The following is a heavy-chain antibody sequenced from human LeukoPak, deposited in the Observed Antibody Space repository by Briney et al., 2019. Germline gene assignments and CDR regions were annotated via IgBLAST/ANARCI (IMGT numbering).Heavy chain of an antibody. D-gene: IGHD3-22*01. Sequence: PGGSLRLSCAASRFTFSSYEMNWVRQAPGKGLEWVSYISSSGTTIYYTDSVKGRFTISRDNAKNSLYLQMNSLRGEDTAVYYCARDGPYYYDRSGGSPFWGQGTLVTVSS. CDR2: ISSSGTTI. CDR3: ARDGPYYYDRSGGSPF. J-gene: IGHJ4*02. V-gene: IGHV3-48*03. CDR1: RFTFSSYE.